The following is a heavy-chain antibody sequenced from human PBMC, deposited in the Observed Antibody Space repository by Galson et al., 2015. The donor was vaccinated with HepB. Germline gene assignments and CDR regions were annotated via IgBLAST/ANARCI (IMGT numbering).Heavy chain of an antibody. J-gene: IGHJ4*02. CDR3: AREVSIAVAGTGDY. V-gene: IGHV3-21*01. Sequence: SLRLSCAASGFTFSSYSMDWVRQAPGKGLEWVSSISSSSSYIYYADSVKGRFTISRDNAKNSLYLQMNSLRAEDTAVYYCAREVSIAVAGTGDYWGQGTLVTVSS. D-gene: IGHD6-19*01. CDR1: GFTFSSYS. CDR2: ISSSSSYI.